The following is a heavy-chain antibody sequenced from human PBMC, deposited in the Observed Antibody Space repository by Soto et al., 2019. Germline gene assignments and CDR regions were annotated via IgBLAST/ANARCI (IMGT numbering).Heavy chain of an antibody. CDR2: INHSGST. J-gene: IGHJ4*02. Sequence: SSETLSLTCAVYGGSFSGYYWSWIRQPPGKGLEWIGEINHSGSTNYNPSLKSRVTISVDTSKNQFSLKLSSVTAADTAVYYCATGPTVSRVGPFGYWGQGTLVTVSS. V-gene: IGHV4-34*01. CDR1: GGSFSGYY. D-gene: IGHD4-17*01. CDR3: ATGPTVSRVGPFGY.